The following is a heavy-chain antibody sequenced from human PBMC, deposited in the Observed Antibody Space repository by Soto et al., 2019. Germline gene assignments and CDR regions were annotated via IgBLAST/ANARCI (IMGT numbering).Heavy chain of an antibody. CDR1: GYTFTSYD. CDR3: AKQLRFLEWPPPFHYYYGMDV. D-gene: IGHD3-3*01. J-gene: IGHJ6*02. CDR2: MNPNSGNT. V-gene: IGHV1-8*01. Sequence: ASVKVSCKASGYTFTSYDINWVRQATGQGLEWMGWMNPNSGNTGYAQKFQGRVTMTRNTSISTAYMELSSLRAEDTAVYYCAKQLRFLEWPPPFHYYYGMDVWGQGTPVTVSS.